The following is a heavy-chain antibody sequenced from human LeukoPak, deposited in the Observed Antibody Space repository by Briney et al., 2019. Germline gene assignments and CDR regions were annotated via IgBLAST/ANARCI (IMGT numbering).Heavy chain of an antibody. Sequence: ASVKVSCKASGYTFTNHYMHWVRQAPGQGLEWMGMIVPSGGSTSYAQKFQGRVTMTRDMSTSTVYMELSSLRSDDTAVYYCARDRCTNGVCRVFDYWGQGTLVTVSS. CDR3: ARDRCTNGVCRVFDY. CDR1: GYTFTNHY. J-gene: IGHJ4*02. D-gene: IGHD2-8*01. CDR2: IVPSGGST. V-gene: IGHV1-46*01.